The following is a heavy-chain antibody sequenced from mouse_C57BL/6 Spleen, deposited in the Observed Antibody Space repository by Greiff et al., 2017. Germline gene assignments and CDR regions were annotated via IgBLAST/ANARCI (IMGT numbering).Heavy chain of an antibody. Sequence: VQLQQSGAELVKPGASVKLSCKATGYTFTGYWIEWVKQRPGHGLEWIGEILPGSGSTNYNEQFKGKATLTADPSSHTASMPLSSLTTEDAAICVGARGTGSGLVDYWGQGTSLTGSS. CDR3: ARGTGSGLVDY. V-gene: IGHV1-9*01. D-gene: IGHD3-3*01. CDR1: GYTFTGYW. J-gene: IGHJ2*02. CDR2: ILPGSGST.